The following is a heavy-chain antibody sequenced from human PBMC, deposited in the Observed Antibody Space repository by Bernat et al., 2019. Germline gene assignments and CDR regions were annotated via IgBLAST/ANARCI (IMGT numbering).Heavy chain of an antibody. CDR3: AKDNLRGDYYGSGSRSLFDY. D-gene: IGHD3-10*01. V-gene: IGHV3-30*18. CDR2: ISYDGSNK. J-gene: IGHJ4*02. Sequence: QVQLVESGGGVVQPGRSLRLSCAASGFTFSSYSMHWVRQAPGKGLEWVAVISYDGSNKYYADSVKGRFTISRDNSKNTLYLQMNSLRAEDTAVYYCAKDNLRGDYYGSGSRSLFDYWGQGTLVTVSS. CDR1: GFTFSSYS.